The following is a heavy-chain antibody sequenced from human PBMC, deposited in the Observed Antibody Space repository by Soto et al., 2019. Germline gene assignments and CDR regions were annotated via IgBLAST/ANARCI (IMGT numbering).Heavy chain of an antibody. Sequence: GGSLRLSCAASGFTFSSYGMHWVRQAPGKGLEWVAVIWYDGSNKYYADSVKGRFTISRDNSKNTLYLQMNSLRAEDTAVYYCARVVDTAMVTSYYGMDVWGQGTTVNVS. D-gene: IGHD5-18*01. CDR1: GFTFSSYG. CDR3: ARVVDTAMVTSYYGMDV. J-gene: IGHJ6*02. V-gene: IGHV3-33*01. CDR2: IWYDGSNK.